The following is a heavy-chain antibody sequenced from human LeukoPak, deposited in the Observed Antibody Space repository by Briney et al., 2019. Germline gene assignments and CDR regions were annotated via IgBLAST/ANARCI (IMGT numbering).Heavy chain of an antibody. CDR1: GFTFSSYS. D-gene: IGHD3-16*01. V-gene: IGHV3-21*01. CDR3: AKGFYSDVSY. Sequence: GGSLRLSCAASGFTFSSYSMNWVRQAPGKGLEWVSSIIGSSSSIYYADSVKGRFTISRDNAKNSLFLQMNSLRAEDTAVYYCAKGFYSDVSYWGQGTLVTVSS. J-gene: IGHJ4*02. CDR2: IIGSSSSI.